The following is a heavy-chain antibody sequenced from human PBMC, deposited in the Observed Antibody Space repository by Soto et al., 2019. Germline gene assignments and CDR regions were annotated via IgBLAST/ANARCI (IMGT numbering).Heavy chain of an antibody. J-gene: IGHJ4*02. D-gene: IGHD3-22*01. Sequence: QITLKESGPTLVKPTQTLTLTCTFSGFSLSTSGVGVGWIRQPPGKALEWLALIYWNDDKRYSPSLKSRLTISKDTSKNLVVLTMTNIDPVDTATYYCAHRRAYYDSSGRYFDYWGQGTLVTVSS. CDR3: AHRRAYYDSSGRYFDY. CDR1: GFSLSTSGVG. V-gene: IGHV2-5*01. CDR2: IYWNDDK.